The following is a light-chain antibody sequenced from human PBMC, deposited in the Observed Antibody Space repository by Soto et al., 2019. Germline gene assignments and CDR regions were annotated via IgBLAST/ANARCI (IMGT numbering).Light chain of an antibody. CDR1: SSDVGSYEL. CDR2: EGS. J-gene: IGLJ2*01. CDR3: SSYAGSSTVV. V-gene: IGLV2-23*01. Sequence: QSVLTQPASVSGSPGQSITISCTGTSSDVGSYELVSWYQQHPGKAPKLMIYEGSKRPSGVSDRFSGSKSGNTASLTISGLQAEDEADYYCSSYAGSSTVVFGGGTKVTVL.